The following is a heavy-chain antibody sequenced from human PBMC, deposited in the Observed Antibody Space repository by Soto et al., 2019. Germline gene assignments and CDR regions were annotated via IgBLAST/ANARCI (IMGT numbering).Heavy chain of an antibody. V-gene: IGHV4-30-4*01. J-gene: IGHJ5*02. D-gene: IGHD2-8*02. CDR1: GGSISSGDYY. Sequence: QVQLQESGPGVVKPSQTLSLICTVSGGSISSGDYYWAWIRQTPGKGLEYIGYIYHRGDTYYNPSRKGRVTISMDTSNNQFSLRLRSVTAADTAVYYCGRDVITMSMGVWGQVDLWGQGTLVTVSS. CDR2: IYHRGDT. CDR3: GRDVITMSMGVWGQVDL.